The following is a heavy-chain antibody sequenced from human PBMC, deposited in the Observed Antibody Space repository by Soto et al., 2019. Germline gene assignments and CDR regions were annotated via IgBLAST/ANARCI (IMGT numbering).Heavy chain of an antibody. V-gene: IGHV4-59*01. Sequence: SETLSLTCTVSGGSISSYYWSWIRQPPGKGLEWIGYIYYSGSTNYNPSLKSRVTISVVTSKNQFSLKLSSVTAADTAVYYCAHTGPGYDILTGYYPFDYWGQGTLVTVSS. J-gene: IGHJ4*02. CDR2: IYYSGST. CDR1: GGSISSYY. CDR3: AHTGPGYDILTGYYPFDY. D-gene: IGHD3-9*01.